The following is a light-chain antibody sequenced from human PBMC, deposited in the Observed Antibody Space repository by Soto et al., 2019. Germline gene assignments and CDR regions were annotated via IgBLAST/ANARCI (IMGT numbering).Light chain of an antibody. V-gene: IGKV1-13*02. CDR3: QQIDSYPRT. J-gene: IGKJ1*01. CDR1: QGIST. Sequence: AIQLTQSPSSLSASVGDRVTITCRAGQGISTLAWYQQKPGKAPNLLISAASTLETGVPSRFSGSGSGTDFALTISSLQPEDFATYYCQQIDSYPRTFGQGTKVDIK. CDR2: AAS.